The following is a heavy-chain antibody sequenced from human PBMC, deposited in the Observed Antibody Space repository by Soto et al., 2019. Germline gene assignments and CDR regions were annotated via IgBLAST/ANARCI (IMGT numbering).Heavy chain of an antibody. J-gene: IGHJ6*02. CDR3: ARGPYYDFWSGYYPDYYYYGMDV. CDR1: GFTFSSYS. D-gene: IGHD3-3*01. CDR2: ISSSSSYI. Sequence: GGSLRLSCAASGFTFSSYSMNWVRQAPGKGLEWVSSISSSSSYIYYADSVKGRFTISRDNAKNSLYLQMNSLRAEDTAVYYCARGPYYDFWSGYYPDYYYYGMDVWGQGTTVTVS. V-gene: IGHV3-21*01.